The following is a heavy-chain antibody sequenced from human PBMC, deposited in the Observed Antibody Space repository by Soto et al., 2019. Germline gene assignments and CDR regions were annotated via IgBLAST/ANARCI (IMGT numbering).Heavy chain of an antibody. J-gene: IGHJ6*03. CDR3: ARGPKNYYFYYMDV. Sequence: EVQLVESWGGIVQPGGSLRLSCAASGFTFSRYWMHWVRQAPGKGLVWVSRINSDGSSTSYADSVKGRFTISSDNAKNTLYLQMNSLRAEDTSVYYCARGPKNYYFYYMDVWGKGTTVTVSS. CDR1: GFTFSRYW. CDR2: INSDGSST. V-gene: IGHV3-74*01.